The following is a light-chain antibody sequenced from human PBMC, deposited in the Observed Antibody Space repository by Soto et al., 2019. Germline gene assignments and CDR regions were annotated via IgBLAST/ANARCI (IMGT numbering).Light chain of an antibody. V-gene: IGLV2-14*01. CDR2: EAT. J-gene: IGLJ1*01. CDR3: ISYKTDDTCV. Sequence: SVLPRPPSVSRSPGKSITVSCPALSSGLGASNFVSWYQHLPGRAPKVIIFEATNRPSGVSDRFSGSKAGITASLTISGLQADDEGEYFCISYKTDDTCVFGKGTEGTVL. CDR1: SSGLGASNF.